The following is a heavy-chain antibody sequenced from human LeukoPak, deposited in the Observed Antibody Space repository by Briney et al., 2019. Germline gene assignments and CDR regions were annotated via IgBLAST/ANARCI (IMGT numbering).Heavy chain of an antibody. V-gene: IGHV3-43*02. D-gene: IGHD3-10*01. J-gene: IGHJ6*02. CDR1: GFTFDDYA. Sequence: TGGSLRLSCAASGFTFDDYAMHWVRQAPGKGLEWVSLISGDGGSTYYADSVKGRFTISRDNSKNSLYLQMNSLRTEDTALYYCAKDMGDMVRGVITYYYYGMDVWGQGTTVTVSS. CDR2: ISGDGGST. CDR3: AKDMGDMVRGVITYYYYGMDV.